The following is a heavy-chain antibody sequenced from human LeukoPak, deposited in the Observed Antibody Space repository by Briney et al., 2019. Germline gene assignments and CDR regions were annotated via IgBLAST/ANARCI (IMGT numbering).Heavy chain of an antibody. D-gene: IGHD2-15*01. V-gene: IGHV3-53*01. Sequence: PGGSLSLSCAASGFPVSSNYMSWVRQAPGKGLEWVSVIYSGGSTYYADSVKGRFTISRDNSKNTLYLQMNSLRAEDTAVYYCARGPTYCSSSSCLQGEWGQGTLVTVSS. CDR1: GFPVSSNY. CDR2: IYSGGST. J-gene: IGHJ4*02. CDR3: ARGPTYCSSSSCLQGE.